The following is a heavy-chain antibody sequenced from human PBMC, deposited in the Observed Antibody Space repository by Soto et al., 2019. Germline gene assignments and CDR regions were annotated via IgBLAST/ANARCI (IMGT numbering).Heavy chain of an antibody. CDR2: ITGFGTTT. D-gene: IGHD6-13*01. CDR3: AKDYTAYLSSWFHL. Sequence: GGSLRLSCAASEFTFSSNAMHWVRQAPGKGLEWVPGITGFGTTTFYADSVKGRFTISRDNSKNMLYLHMSSLRAEDTAIYYCAKDYTAYLSSWFHLWGQGTPVTVSS. J-gene: IGHJ5*02. V-gene: IGHV3-23*01. CDR1: EFTFSSNA.